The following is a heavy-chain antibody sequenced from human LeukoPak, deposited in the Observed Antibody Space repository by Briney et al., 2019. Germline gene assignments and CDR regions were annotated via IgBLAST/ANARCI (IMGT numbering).Heavy chain of an antibody. Sequence: SETLSLTCTVSGGSIGSSSYYWGWIRQPPGKGLEWIGSIYYSGSAYYNPSLKSRVTISVDTSKNQFSLKLSSVTAADRAVYYCARLLESSGWYHPPGFDYWGQGTLVTVSS. D-gene: IGHD6-19*01. CDR3: ARLLESSGWYHPPGFDY. CDR1: GGSIGSSSYY. J-gene: IGHJ4*02. CDR2: IYYSGSA. V-gene: IGHV4-39*01.